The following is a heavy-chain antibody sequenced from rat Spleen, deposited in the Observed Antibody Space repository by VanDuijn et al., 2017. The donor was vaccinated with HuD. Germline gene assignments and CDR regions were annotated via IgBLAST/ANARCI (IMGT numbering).Heavy chain of an antibody. Sequence: EVQLVESDGGLVQPGRSLKLSCAASGFTFSDYYMAWVRQAPTKGLEWVATISYDGRNAYYRDSVKGRFTISRDNAQITLSLQMDSLRSDDTATYYCARHGLGEDYWGQGVMVTVSS. D-gene: IGHD5-1*01. V-gene: IGHV5-29*01. CDR2: ISYDGRNA. CDR1: GFTFSDYY. CDR3: ARHGLGEDY. J-gene: IGHJ2*01.